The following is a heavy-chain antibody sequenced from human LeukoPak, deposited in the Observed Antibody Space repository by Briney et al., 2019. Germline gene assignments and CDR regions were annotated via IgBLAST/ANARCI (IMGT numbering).Heavy chain of an antibody. J-gene: IGHJ4*02. D-gene: IGHD2-2*01. CDR3: ARWGCSTTSCYHDY. CDR2: INPYTGGT. V-gene: IGHV1-2*02. Sequence: ASVKVSCKASVYTFTDYYIHWVRQAPEQGLDWMAWINPYTGGTNYAQKFQGRVTMTRDTSISTAHMELSRLRSDDTAVYYCARWGCSTTSCYHDYWGQGTLITVSS. CDR1: VYTFTDYY.